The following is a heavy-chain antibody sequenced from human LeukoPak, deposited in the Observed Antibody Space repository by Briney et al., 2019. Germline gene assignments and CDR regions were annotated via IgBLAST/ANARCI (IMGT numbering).Heavy chain of an antibody. J-gene: IGHJ5*02. D-gene: IGHD2-15*01. CDR2: INHSGST. CDR3: ARWWVVVAATRASWFDP. V-gene: IGHV4-34*01. CDR1: GGSFSGYY. Sequence: SETLSLTCAVYGGSFSGYYWSWIRQPPGKRLEWIGEINHSGSTNYNPSLKSRVTISVDTSKNQFSLKLSSVTAADTAVYYCARWWVVVAATRASWFDPWGQGTLVTVSS.